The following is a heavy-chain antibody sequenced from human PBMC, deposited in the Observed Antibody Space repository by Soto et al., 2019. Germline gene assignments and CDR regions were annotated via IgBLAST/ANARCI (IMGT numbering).Heavy chain of an antibody. CDR2: IIPIFGTA. D-gene: IGHD5-18*01. V-gene: IGHV1-69*13. CDR1: GGTFSSLD. Sequence: ASVKVSCKASGGTFSSLDINWVRQAPGQGLEWMGGIIPIFGTANYAQKFQGRVTITADESTSTAYMELSSLRSEDTAVYYCASRETETKRSQLWLPDYWGQGTLVTVSS. J-gene: IGHJ4*02. CDR3: ASRETETKRSQLWLPDY.